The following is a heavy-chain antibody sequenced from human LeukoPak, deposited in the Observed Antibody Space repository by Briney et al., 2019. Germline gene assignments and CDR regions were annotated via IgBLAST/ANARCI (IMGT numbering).Heavy chain of an antibody. Sequence: SETLSLTCTVSGGSISSYYWSWIRQPPGKGLEWIGYIYTSGSTNYNPSLKSRVTISVDTSKNQFSLKLSSVTAADTAVYYCASNNWNYYFDYWGQGTLVTVSS. CDR1: GGSISSYY. CDR3: ASNNWNYYFDY. J-gene: IGHJ4*02. D-gene: IGHD1-7*01. CDR2: IYTSGST. V-gene: IGHV4-4*09.